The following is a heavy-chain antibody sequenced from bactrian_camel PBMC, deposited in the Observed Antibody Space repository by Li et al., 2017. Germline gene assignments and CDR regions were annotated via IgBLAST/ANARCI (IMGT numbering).Heavy chain of an antibody. Sequence: HVQLVESGGGSEEAGGSLNLSCIASGRGARMHCMGYFRQYPGQEREGVAAIYNGDGSAIYTDSAKGRFAISQDNARNMWYLQMNNLEPEDTAMYYCALYEAYGGRCSFREDFYDYWGPGTQVTVS. D-gene: IGHD1*01. CDR3: ALYEAYGGRCSFREDFYDY. CDR1: GRGARMHC. J-gene: IGHJ4*01. V-gene: IGHV3S54*01. CDR2: IYNGDGSA.